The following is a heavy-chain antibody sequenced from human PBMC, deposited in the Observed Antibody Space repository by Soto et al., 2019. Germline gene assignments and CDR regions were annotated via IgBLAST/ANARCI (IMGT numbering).Heavy chain of an antibody. V-gene: IGHV1-69*06. J-gene: IGHJ4*03. Sequence: SVKVSCKASGGTLSSFINYPINWVRQAPGQGLEWMGGIVPNVGTVNYAQKFQGRVTVAADKSTGTAYMELSSLRSEDTALYYCARRDTSGFLRYFDNWGQGTLVTVSS. CDR1: GGTLSSFINYP. CDR2: IVPNVGTV. D-gene: IGHD3-3*01. CDR3: ARRDTSGFLRYFDN.